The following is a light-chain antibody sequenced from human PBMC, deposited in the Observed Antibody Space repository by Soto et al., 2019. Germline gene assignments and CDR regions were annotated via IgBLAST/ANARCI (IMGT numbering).Light chain of an antibody. CDR3: QQRTNWPPGVT. V-gene: IGKV3-11*01. CDR2: GAS. CDR1: QSISTF. J-gene: IGKJ3*01. Sequence: EIVLTQSPATLSLSPGESATLSCRASQSISTFLAWYQQKPGQAPRLLIYGASNRATGIPARFSGSGSRTDFTLTISSLEPEDFAVYYCQQRTNWPPGVTFGPGTKVDIK.